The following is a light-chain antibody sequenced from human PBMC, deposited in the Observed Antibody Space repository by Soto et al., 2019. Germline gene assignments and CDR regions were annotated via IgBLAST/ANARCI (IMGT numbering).Light chain of an antibody. J-gene: IGKJ5*01. CDR1: QSVSSN. V-gene: IGKV3D-15*01. Sequence: EIVMTQSPATLSVSPGERATLSCRASQSVSSNLAWYQQKPGQAPRLLIYADSTRATGIPARFSGSGSGTEFTLTINSLQSEDFVVYYCQQYDNWPPTFGQGTRLEI. CDR3: QQYDNWPPT. CDR2: ADS.